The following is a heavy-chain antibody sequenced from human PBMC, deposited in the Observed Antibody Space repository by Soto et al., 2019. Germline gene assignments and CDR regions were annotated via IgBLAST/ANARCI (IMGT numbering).Heavy chain of an antibody. CDR1: GGSISSYY. V-gene: IGHV4-59*01. CDR2: IYYSGST. J-gene: IGHJ5*02. Sequence: SETLSLTCTVSGGSISSYYWSWIRQPPGKGLEWIGYIYYSGSTNYNPSLKSRVTISVDTSKNQFSLKLSSVTAADTAVYYCARAYSNYLWFDPWGQGTLVTVSS. CDR3: ARAYSNYLWFDP. D-gene: IGHD4-4*01.